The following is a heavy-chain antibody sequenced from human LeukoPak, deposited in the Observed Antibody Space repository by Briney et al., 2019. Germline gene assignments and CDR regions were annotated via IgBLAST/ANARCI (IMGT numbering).Heavy chain of an antibody. D-gene: IGHD6-19*01. J-gene: IGHJ4*02. CDR1: GFTFSSYE. Sequence: GGSLRLSCAASGFTFSSYEMNWVRQAPGKGLEWVSYISSSGSTIYYADSVKGRFTISRDNAKNSLYLQMNSLGAEDTAVYYCASTYSSGSFDYWGQGTLVTVSS. V-gene: IGHV3-48*03. CDR2: ISSSGSTI. CDR3: ASTYSSGSFDY.